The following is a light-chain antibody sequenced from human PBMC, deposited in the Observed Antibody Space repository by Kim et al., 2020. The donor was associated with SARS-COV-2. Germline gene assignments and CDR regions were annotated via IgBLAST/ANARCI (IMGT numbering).Light chain of an antibody. Sequence: GERVTTTCRARQSISDYLAWYQQKPGKAPKLLIYDASSLKSGVPSRFSGGGSGTEFTLTISSLQPDDFATYYCQQYNTYSWTFGQGTKVDIK. CDR1: QSISDY. CDR3: QQYNTYSWT. CDR2: DAS. V-gene: IGKV1-5*01. J-gene: IGKJ1*01.